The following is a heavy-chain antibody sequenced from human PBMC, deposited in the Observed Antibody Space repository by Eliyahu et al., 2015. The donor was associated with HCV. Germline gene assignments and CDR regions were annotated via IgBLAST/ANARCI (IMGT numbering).Heavy chain of an antibody. CDR3: AKAEGQPDAFDI. J-gene: IGHJ3*02. Sequence: QVQLVESGGGLVKPRGSLRLSCAASGFTFSDYYMSWIRQAPGKGLEYISYISSSGSTIYYADSVKGRFTIARDNAKNSMYLQMNSLRAEDTAVYYCAKAEGQPDAFDIWGQGTMVTVSS. CDR2: ISSSGSTI. V-gene: IGHV3-11*01. CDR1: GFTFSDYY.